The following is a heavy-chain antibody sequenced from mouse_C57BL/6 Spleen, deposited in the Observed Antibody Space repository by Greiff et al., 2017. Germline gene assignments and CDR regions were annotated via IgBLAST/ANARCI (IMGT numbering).Heavy chain of an antibody. Sequence: EVQLVESGGGLVKPGGSLKLSCAASGFTFSSYTMSWVRQTPEKRLEWVATISGGGGNTYYPDSVKGRFTISRDHAKNTLYLQMSSLRSEDTALYYCARQDDSYWYFDVWGTGTTVSVSS. V-gene: IGHV5-9*01. CDR2: ISGGGGNT. J-gene: IGHJ1*03. CDR3: ARQDDSYWYFDV. CDR1: GFTFSSYT. D-gene: IGHD2-4*01.